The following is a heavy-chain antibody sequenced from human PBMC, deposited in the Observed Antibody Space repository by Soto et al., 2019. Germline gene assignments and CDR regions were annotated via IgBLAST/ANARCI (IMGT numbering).Heavy chain of an antibody. CDR3: ARRGSSWTFDY. CDR2: IYYSGST. V-gene: IGHV4-39*01. D-gene: IGHD6-13*01. Sequence: PSETLSLTCTVPGVSISSSSYYWGWIRQPPGKGLEWIGSIYYSGSTYYNPSLKSRVTISVDTSKNQFSLKLSSVTAADTAVYYCARRGSSWTFDYWGQGTLVTVSS. J-gene: IGHJ4*02. CDR1: GVSISSSSYY.